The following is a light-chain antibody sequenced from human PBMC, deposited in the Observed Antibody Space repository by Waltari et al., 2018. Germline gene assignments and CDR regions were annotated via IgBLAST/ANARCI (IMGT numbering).Light chain of an antibody. J-gene: IGKJ4*01. CDR1: QPVTYSY. V-gene: IGKV3-20*01. Sequence: ENVLTQFPGTLSLSPGARATLSCRASQPVTYSYLAWYQQKPGQPPRLLIYGASSRATGIPDRFSGSGSGTDFTLTISSLEPEDFAVYYCQQYVNSPPLTFGGGTRVEIK. CDR2: GAS. CDR3: QQYVNSPPLT.